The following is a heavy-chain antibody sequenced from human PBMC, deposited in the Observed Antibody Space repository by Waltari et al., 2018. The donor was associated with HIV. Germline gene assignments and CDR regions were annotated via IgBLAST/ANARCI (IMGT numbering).Heavy chain of an antibody. D-gene: IGHD2-2*01. Sequence: QVQLVQSGAEVKTPGASVKLSCKASGYTFTGYYMHRVRQAPGQGLAWMGWINPNSGGTNYAQKFQGRVTMTRDTSISTAYMELSRLRSDDTAVYYCARDGPSGYCSSTSCPPYYYYGMDVWGQGTTVTVSS. J-gene: IGHJ6*02. V-gene: IGHV1-2*02. CDR1: GYTFTGYY. CDR2: INPNSGGT. CDR3: ARDGPSGYCSSTSCPPYYYYGMDV.